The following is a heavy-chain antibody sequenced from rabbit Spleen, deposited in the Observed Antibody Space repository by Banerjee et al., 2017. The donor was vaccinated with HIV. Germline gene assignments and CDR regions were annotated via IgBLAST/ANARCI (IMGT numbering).Heavy chain of an antibody. CDR1: GFSLSTSDY. V-gene: IGHV1S40*01. J-gene: IGHJ4*01. CDR2: IYTGSAGYI. Sequence: QSLEESGGDLVKPGASLTLTCTASGFSLSTSDYMCWVRQAPGKGLEWIACIYTGSAGYIAYASWAKGRFTISKTSSTTVTLQMTSLTAADTATYFCARERDLWGPGTLVTVS. CDR3: ARERDL.